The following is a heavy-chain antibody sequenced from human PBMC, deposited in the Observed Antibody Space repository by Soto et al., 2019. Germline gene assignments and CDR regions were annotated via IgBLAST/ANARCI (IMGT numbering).Heavy chain of an antibody. Sequence: PSETLSLTCTVSGGSISSGGYYWSWIRQHPGKGLEWIGYIYYSGSTYYNPSLKSRVTISVDTSKNQFSLKLSSVTAADTAVYYCAKGRGYSYKPGKNALYYYYGMDVWGQGTTVTVSS. V-gene: IGHV4-31*03. CDR1: GGSISSGGYY. D-gene: IGHD5-18*01. J-gene: IGHJ6*02. CDR3: AKGRGYSYKPGKNALYYYYGMDV. CDR2: IYYSGST.